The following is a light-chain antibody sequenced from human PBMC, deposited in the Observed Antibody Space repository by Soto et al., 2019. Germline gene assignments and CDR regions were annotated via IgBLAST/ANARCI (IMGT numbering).Light chain of an antibody. CDR2: DAS. V-gene: IGKV3-15*01. CDR1: QSVSNN. J-gene: IGKJ1*01. Sequence: ILMTQSPATLSVSPGERATLSCRASQSVSNNLAWYQQKPGQAPRLLIYDASTRATGIPARFSGSGSGTEFTLTISGLQSEDFAVYYCKQYNNWPPWTFGQGTKVDIK. CDR3: KQYNNWPPWT.